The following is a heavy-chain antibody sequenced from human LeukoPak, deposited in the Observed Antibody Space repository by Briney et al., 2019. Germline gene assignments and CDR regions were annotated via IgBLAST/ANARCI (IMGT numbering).Heavy chain of an antibody. CDR2: ISDSGGNT. J-gene: IGHJ6*03. Sequence: GGSLRLSCAASGFTFSNYAMSWVRQAPGKGLEWVSTISDSGGNTYYADSVKGRFTISRDNSKNTLYLQMDSLRAEDTAVYYCATGGPYCSSTSCYYMDVWGKGTTVTVSS. CDR3: ATGGPYCSSTSCYYMDV. CDR1: GFTFSNYA. D-gene: IGHD2-2*01. V-gene: IGHV3-23*01.